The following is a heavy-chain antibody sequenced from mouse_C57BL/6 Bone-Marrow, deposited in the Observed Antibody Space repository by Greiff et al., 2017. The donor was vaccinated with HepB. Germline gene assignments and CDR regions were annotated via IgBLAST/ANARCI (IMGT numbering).Heavy chain of an antibody. Sequence: QVQLQQPGAELVKPGASVKMSCKASGYTFTSYWITWVKQRPGQGLEWIGDIYPGSGSTNYNEKFKSKATLTVDTSSSTAYMQLSSLTSEDSAVYYCARVPFQDWYFDVWGTGTTVTVSS. V-gene: IGHV1-55*01. CDR2: IYPGSGST. CDR3: ARVPFQDWYFDV. CDR1: GYTFTSYW. J-gene: IGHJ1*03. D-gene: IGHD3-2*02.